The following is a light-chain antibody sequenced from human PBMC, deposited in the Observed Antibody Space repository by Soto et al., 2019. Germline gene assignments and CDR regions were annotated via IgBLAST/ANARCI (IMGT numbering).Light chain of an antibody. CDR1: SSDVGDHNY. Sequence: QSALTQPASVSGPPGQSITISCTGTSSDVGDHNYVAWYQQHPGKAPKLIIYDVNNRPSGISNRFSGFKSGNTASLTISWLQAEDEADYFCSSPTSSSTYVFGTGTKVTVL. J-gene: IGLJ1*01. V-gene: IGLV2-14*03. CDR2: DVN. CDR3: SSPTSSSTYV.